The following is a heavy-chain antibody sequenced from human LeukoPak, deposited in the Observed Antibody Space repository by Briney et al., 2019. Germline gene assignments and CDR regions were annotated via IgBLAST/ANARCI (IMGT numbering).Heavy chain of an antibody. Sequence: PGGSLRLSCAASGFTFSSYSMNWARQAPGKGLEWVSSISSSSYIYYADSVKGRFTISRDNAKNSLYLQMNSLRAEDTAVYYCARVFRRYCTNGVCYIPKYFDYWGQGTLVTVSS. CDR3: ARVFRRYCTNGVCYIPKYFDY. D-gene: IGHD2-8*01. CDR1: GFTFSSYS. J-gene: IGHJ4*02. V-gene: IGHV3-21*01. CDR2: ISSSSYI.